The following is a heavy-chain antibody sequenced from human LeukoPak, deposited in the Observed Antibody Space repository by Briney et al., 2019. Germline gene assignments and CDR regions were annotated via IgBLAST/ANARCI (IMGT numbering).Heavy chain of an antibody. J-gene: IGHJ6*02. Sequence: PSGTLSLTCAVSGGSISSSNWWSWVRQPPGKGLEWIGEIYRSGSTNYNPSLKSRVTISVDKSKNQFSLKLSSVTAADTAVYYCARDVRSGYFYYYAMDVWGQGTTVTVSS. D-gene: IGHD1-14*01. CDR2: IYRSGST. CDR1: GGSISSSNW. CDR3: ARDVRSGYFYYYAMDV. V-gene: IGHV4-4*02.